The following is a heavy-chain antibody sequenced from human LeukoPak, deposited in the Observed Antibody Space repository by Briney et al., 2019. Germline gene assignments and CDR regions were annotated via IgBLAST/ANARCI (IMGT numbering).Heavy chain of an antibody. J-gene: IGHJ4*02. D-gene: IGHD5-18*01. CDR3: ARADSYGSILDY. CDR2: IDQYGRAK. V-gene: IGHV3-7*04. Sequence: LVSIDQYGRAKYYVDSVRSRFTFSRANTKNSLHLQMNSLRAEDTAVYYCARADSYGSILDYWGQGTXX.